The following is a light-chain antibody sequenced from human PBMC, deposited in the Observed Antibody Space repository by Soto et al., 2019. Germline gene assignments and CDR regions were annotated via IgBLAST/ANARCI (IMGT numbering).Light chain of an antibody. CDR2: AAS. J-gene: IGKJ2*01. CDR1: QGISSY. V-gene: IGKV1-9*01. CDR3: QQLNSYPHT. Sequence: IQLTQSPSSLSASVGDRVTITCRASQGISSYLAWYQQKPGKAPKLLIYAASTLQSVVPSRFSGSGSGTDFTLTISSLQPEDFVTYYCQQLNSYPHTFGQGTKLEIK.